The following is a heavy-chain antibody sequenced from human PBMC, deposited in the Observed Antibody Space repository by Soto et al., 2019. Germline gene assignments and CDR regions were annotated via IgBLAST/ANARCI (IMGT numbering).Heavy chain of an antibody. CDR2: IYRTGST. Sequence: SETLSLTCAVSGGSLTSNNWWTWVRQPPGQGLEWIGEIYRTGSTNYNPSLKSRVTISLDKSENQFSLKVTSLTAADTAVYYCASRDPGTSVDYWGQGTLVTVSS. V-gene: IGHV4-4*02. CDR1: GGSLTSNNW. J-gene: IGHJ4*02. D-gene: IGHD1-7*01. CDR3: ASRDPGTSVDY.